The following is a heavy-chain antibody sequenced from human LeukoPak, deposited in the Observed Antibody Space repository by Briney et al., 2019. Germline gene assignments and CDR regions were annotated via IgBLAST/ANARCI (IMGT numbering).Heavy chain of an antibody. CDR2: IDPSDSYT. V-gene: IGHV5-10-1*01. J-gene: IGHJ4*02. CDR3: ARHANYYDSSGYYPKSDY. CDR1: GYSFTSYW. D-gene: IGHD3-22*01. Sequence: GESLRISCKGSGYSFTSYWISWVRQMPGKGLEWMGRIDPSDSYTNYSPSFQGHVTISADKSISTAYLQWSSLKASDTAMYYCARHANYYDSSGYYPKSDYWGQGTLVTVSS.